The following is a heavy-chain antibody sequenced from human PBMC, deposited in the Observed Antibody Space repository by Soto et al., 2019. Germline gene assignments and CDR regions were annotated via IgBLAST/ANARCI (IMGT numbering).Heavy chain of an antibody. CDR2: IIPIFGTA. CDR1: GGTFSSYA. CDR3: ARSITIFGVVPRDYYYGMDV. D-gene: IGHD3-3*01. Sequence: QVQLVQSGAEVKKPGSSVKVSCKASGGTFSSYAISWVRQAPGQGLEWMGGIIPIFGTANYAQKFQGRVTITADESTSTAYMELSSPRSEDTAVYYCARSITIFGVVPRDYYYGMDVWGQGTTVTVSS. V-gene: IGHV1-69*01. J-gene: IGHJ6*02.